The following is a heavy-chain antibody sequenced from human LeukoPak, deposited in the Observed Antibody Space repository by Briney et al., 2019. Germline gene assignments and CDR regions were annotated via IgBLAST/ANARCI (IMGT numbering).Heavy chain of an antibody. J-gene: IGHJ4*02. V-gene: IGHV3-11*04. CDR2: ISTSGSTI. Sequence: GGSLRLSCAASGFTFSDHYMDWVRQAPGKGLEWVSYISTSGSTIYYADSVKGRFTISRDNAKNSLYLQMNSLRAEDTAVYYCARENYSTGWSYFDYWGQGTLVTVSS. CDR3: ARENYSTGWSYFDY. CDR1: GFTFSDHY. D-gene: IGHD6-19*01.